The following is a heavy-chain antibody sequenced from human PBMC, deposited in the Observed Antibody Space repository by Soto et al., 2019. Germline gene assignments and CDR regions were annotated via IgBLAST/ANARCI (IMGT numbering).Heavy chain of an antibody. CDR3: AKEWYSSGWYVD. CDR2: IWHDGNNK. Sequence: GGSLRLSCAASGFTFSNYGMHWVRQAPGKGLEWVAIIWHDGNNKYYADSVKGRFTISRDNSKNTLYLQMNSLRAEDTAVYYCAKEWYSSGWYVDWGQGTLVTVSS. J-gene: IGHJ4*02. V-gene: IGHV3-30*02. CDR1: GFTFSNYG. D-gene: IGHD6-19*01.